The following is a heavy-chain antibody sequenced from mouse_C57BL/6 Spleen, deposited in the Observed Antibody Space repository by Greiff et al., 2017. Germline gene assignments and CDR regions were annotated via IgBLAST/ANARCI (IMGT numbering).Heavy chain of an antibody. CDR3: ASPRGGSFAY. V-gene: IGHV1-69*01. CDR2: IDPSDSYT. D-gene: IGHD1-1*02. J-gene: IGHJ3*01. CDR1: GYTFTSYW. Sequence: VQLQQSGAELVMPGASVKLSCKASGYTFTSYWMHWVKQRPGQGLEWIGEIDPSDSYTNYNQKFKGKSTLTVDKSSSTAYMQLSSLTSEDSAVYYCASPRGGSFAYWGQGTLVTVSA.